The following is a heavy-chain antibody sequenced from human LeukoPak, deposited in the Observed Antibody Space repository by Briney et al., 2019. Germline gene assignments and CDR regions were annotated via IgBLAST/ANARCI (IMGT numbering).Heavy chain of an antibody. CDR3: ARDLLGGWGGY. CDR1: GFTFSSYS. V-gene: IGHV3-21*01. J-gene: IGHJ4*02. Sequence: PGGSLRLSCAASGFTFSSYSMNWVRQAPGKGLEWVSSISSSSSYIYYPDSVKGRFTISRDNAKNSLYLQMNSLRAEDTAVYYCARDLLGGWGGYWGRGTLVTVSS. CDR2: ISSSSSYI. D-gene: IGHD6-19*01.